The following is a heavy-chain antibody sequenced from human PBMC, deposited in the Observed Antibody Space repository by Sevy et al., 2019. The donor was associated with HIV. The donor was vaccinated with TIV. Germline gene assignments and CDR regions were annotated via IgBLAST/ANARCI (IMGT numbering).Heavy chain of an antibody. CDR3: ARVMWGWLQLEDNAFDI. J-gene: IGHJ3*02. Sequence: ASVKVSCKASGYTFTSYAIHWVRQAPGQRLEWMGWINAVNGNTKYSQKFQGRVTITRDTSASTAYMELSSLRSEDTAVYYCARVMWGWLQLEDNAFDIWGQGTMVTVSS. V-gene: IGHV1-3*01. CDR2: INAVNGNT. D-gene: IGHD5-12*01. CDR1: GYTFTSYA.